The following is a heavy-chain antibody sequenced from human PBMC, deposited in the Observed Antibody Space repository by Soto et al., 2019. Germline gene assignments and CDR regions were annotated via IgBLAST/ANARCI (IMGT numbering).Heavy chain of an antibody. CDR1: GGTFSNYA. CDR3: AKDGGKVGYFGNWFDP. Sequence: QVQLVQSGAEVKKPGSSVKVSCKASGGTFSNYAITWVRQAPGQGLEWLGRIIPIFGSANYAQKFQGRVRITADEATTTAYMELSSLRSDDTAVYYCAKDGGKVGYFGNWFDPWGQGTLVTVSS. D-gene: IGHD5-12*01. CDR2: IIPIFGSA. V-gene: IGHV1-69*15. J-gene: IGHJ5*02.